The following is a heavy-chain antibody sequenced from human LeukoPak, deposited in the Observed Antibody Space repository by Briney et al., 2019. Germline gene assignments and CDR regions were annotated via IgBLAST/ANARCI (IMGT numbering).Heavy chain of an antibody. CDR1: GGSISSGSYY. J-gene: IGHJ3*02. Sequence: SQTLSLTCTVSGGSISSGSYYWSWIRQPPGKGLEWIGSIYYSGSTYYNPSLKSRVTISVDTSKNQFSLKLSSVTAADTAVYYCARHLYCSSTSCYFGAFDIWGQGTMVTVSS. V-gene: IGHV4-39*01. CDR3: ARHLYCSSTSCYFGAFDI. D-gene: IGHD2-2*01. CDR2: IYYSGST.